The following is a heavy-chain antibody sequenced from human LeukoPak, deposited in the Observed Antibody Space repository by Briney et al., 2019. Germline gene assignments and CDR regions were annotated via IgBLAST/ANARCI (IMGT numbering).Heavy chain of an antibody. V-gene: IGHV4-59*08. D-gene: IGHD6-13*01. Sequence: SETLSPTCTVSGASIRNYYWSWIRQSPGKGLEWIGYIYYSGSINYNPSPESRVTMSVDTSKNQFSLRLSSVTAADTAVYYCARRYSSSWYVGFFDPWGQGTLVTVSS. CDR1: GASIRNYY. J-gene: IGHJ5*02. CDR2: IYYSGSI. CDR3: ARRYSSSWYVGFFDP.